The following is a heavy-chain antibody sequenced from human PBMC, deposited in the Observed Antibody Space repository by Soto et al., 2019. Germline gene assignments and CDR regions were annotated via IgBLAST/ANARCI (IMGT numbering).Heavy chain of an antibody. D-gene: IGHD6-13*01. CDR1: GGSITSGGYY. CDR3: AREVIATRGFDP. V-gene: IGHV4-31*03. CDR2: IYYSGST. Sequence: QVQLQESGPGLVKPSQTLSLTCTVSGGSITSGGYYWSWIRQHPGKGLEYIGYIYYSGSTYYNPSLTSRVTISVDTSKKKFSLNLSSVTAADTAVYYCAREVIATRGFDPWGQGTLVTVSS. J-gene: IGHJ5*02.